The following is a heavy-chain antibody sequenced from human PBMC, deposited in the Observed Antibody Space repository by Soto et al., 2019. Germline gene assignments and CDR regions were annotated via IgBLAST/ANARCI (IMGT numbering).Heavy chain of an antibody. CDR3: ARMIAARDYFDY. CDR2: IFSNDEK. CDR1: GFSLSNARMG. V-gene: IGHV2-26*01. D-gene: IGHD6-6*01. Sequence: QVTLKESGPVLVKPTETLTLTCTVSGFSLSNARMGVSWIRQPPGKALEWLAHIFSNDEKSYSTSLKSTLTISKDTSKSQVVLTMTNMDPVDTATYYCARMIAARDYFDYWGQGTLVTVSS. J-gene: IGHJ4*02.